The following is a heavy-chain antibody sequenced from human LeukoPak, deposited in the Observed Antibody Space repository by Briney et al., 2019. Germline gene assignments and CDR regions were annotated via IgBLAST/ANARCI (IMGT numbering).Heavy chain of an antibody. CDR3: ARDPGYTANWNYFDY. V-gene: IGHV4-38-2*02. CDR2: FHHPGTT. J-gene: IGHJ4*02. Sequence: SETLSLTCAVSGYSISSGYYWGWIRQPPGKGLEWIGTFHHPGTTYYNPSLSSRDTISVDTSKNQFSLRLNSVTAADTAVYFCARDPGYTANWNYFDYWGQGALVTVSS. CDR1: GYSISSGYY. D-gene: IGHD1-20*01.